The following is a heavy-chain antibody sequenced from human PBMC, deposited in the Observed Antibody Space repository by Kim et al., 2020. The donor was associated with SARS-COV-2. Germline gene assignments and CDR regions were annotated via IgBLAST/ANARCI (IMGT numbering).Heavy chain of an antibody. Sequence: GGSLRLSCAASGFTFSSYGMHWVRQAPGKGLEWVVVISFDGSNKYYADSVKGRFTISRDNSKNTLYLQMNSLRAEDTAVYYCAKDRLHFYGSGSYYSYFDYWGQGTLVTVSS. V-gene: IGHV3-30*18. D-gene: IGHD3-10*01. CDR3: AKDRLHFYGSGSYYSYFDY. CDR2: ISFDGSNK. CDR1: GFTFSSYG. J-gene: IGHJ4*02.